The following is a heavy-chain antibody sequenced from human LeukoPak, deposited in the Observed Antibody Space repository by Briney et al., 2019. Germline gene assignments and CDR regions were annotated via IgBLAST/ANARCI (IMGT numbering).Heavy chain of an antibody. CDR1: GYTFSNYG. J-gene: IGHJ6*02. V-gene: IGHV1-18*01. CDR3: ARDNDKVVDH. CDR2: ITAYNGNR. D-gene: IGHD1-1*01. Sequence: ASVKVSCKTSGYTFSNYGIGWVRQAPGQGLEWMGWITAYNGNRLYAQRFQGRITLTTDTSTSTSYMELRSLEYDDTAIYYCARDNDKVVDHWGQGTTVTVSS.